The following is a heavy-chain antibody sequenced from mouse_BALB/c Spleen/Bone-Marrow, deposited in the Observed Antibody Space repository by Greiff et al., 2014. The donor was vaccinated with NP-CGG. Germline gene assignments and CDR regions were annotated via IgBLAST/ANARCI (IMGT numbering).Heavy chain of an antibody. V-gene: IGHV14-3*02. D-gene: IGHD2-14*01. CDR3: ARRGDRYEAWFPY. J-gene: IGHJ3*01. Sequence: VQLKQSGAELVKPAASVRLSCTASGFNIKDSYMHWVEQRPEQGLEWIGRIDPANGNTKYGPKFQGKATIALDTSSNTAYLQISSLTSEDTAVYFCARRGDRYEAWFPYWGQGTLVTVSA. CDR2: IDPANGNT. CDR1: GFNIKDSY.